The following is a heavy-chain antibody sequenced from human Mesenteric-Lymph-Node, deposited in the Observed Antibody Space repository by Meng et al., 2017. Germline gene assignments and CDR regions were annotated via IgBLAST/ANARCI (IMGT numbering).Heavy chain of an antibody. J-gene: IGHJ4*03. CDR1: GYTFTGYY. Sequence: ASVKVSCKASGYTFTGYYMHWVRQAPGQGLEWMGRINPNSGGTNYAQKFQGRVTMTRDTSISTAYMELSRLRSDDTAVYYCSRVVGAGYNYVFDYWGQGTLVTVSS. D-gene: IGHD5-24*01. V-gene: IGHV1-2*06. CDR3: SRVVGAGYNYVFDY. CDR2: INPNSGGT.